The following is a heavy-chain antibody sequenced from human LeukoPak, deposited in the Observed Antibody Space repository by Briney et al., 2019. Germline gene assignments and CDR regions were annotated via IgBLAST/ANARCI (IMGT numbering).Heavy chain of an antibody. V-gene: IGHV3-30*03. J-gene: IGHJ4*02. CDR1: GFTFSNYG. CDR3: ARDAGSGYFDY. Sequence: GGSLRLSCAGSGFTFSNYGMHWVRQAPGKGLEWVALISYDGSNKYYADSVKGRFTISRDNSKNTLYLQMNSLRAEDTAVYYCARDAGSGYFDYWGQGTLVTVSS. CDR2: ISYDGSNK. D-gene: IGHD6-19*01.